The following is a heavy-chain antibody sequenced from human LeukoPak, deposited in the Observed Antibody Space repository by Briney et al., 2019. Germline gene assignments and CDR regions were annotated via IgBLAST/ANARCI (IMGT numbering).Heavy chain of an antibody. CDR1: GDIVSRNSAA. Sequence: SQTLSLTCAISGDIVSRNSAAWNWIRQSPSRGLEWLGRTHYRSKWYNDYAVSVKSRITINPDTSKNQFSLQLNSVTPEDTAVYYCARGNGDYPFTWYFDLWGRGTLVTVSS. CDR3: ARGNGDYPFTWYFDL. V-gene: IGHV6-1*01. D-gene: IGHD4-17*01. CDR2: THYRSKWYN. J-gene: IGHJ2*01.